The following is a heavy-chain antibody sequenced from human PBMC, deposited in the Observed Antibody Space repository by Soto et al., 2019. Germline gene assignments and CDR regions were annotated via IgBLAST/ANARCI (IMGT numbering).Heavy chain of an antibody. CDR1: GFTFSNYA. J-gene: IGHJ4*02. V-gene: IGHV3-23*01. D-gene: IGHD4-17*01. CDR2: ITGSGAGT. CDR3: ARDPNGDYVGAFDS. Sequence: GGSLRLSCAASGFTFSNYALTWVRQAPGKGLEYVSSITGSGAGTFYADSVKGRFTISRDNSKNTLYLQLNSLRAEDTATYFCARDPNGDYVGAFDSWGQGSLVTSPQ.